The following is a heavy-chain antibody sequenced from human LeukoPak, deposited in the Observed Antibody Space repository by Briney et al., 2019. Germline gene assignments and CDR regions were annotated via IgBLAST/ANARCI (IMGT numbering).Heavy chain of an antibody. D-gene: IGHD3-10*01. CDR2: ISSSSSTI. Sequence: GSLRLSCAASGFTFSSYSMNWVRQAPGKGLEWVSYISSSSSTIYYADSVKGRFTISRDNAKNSLYLRMNSLRAEDTAVYYCARDRAGSGSYFGYFDYWGQGTLVTVSS. J-gene: IGHJ4*02. V-gene: IGHV3-48*01. CDR1: GFTFSSYS. CDR3: ARDRAGSGSYFGYFDY.